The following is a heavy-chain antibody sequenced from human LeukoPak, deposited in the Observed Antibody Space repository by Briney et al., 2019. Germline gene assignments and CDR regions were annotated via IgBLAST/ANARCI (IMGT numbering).Heavy chain of an antibody. J-gene: IGHJ6*03. CDR1: GYTFTGYY. Sequence: ASVKVSCKASGYTFTGYYMHWVRQAPGQGLEWMGWINPNSGGTNCAQKFQGRVTMTRDMSISTAYMELSRLRSDDTAVYYCARAPIVVVPAAMSSYYCYYMDVWGKGTTVTVSS. V-gene: IGHV1-2*02. CDR2: INPNSGGT. D-gene: IGHD2-2*01. CDR3: ARAPIVVVPAAMSSYYCYYMDV.